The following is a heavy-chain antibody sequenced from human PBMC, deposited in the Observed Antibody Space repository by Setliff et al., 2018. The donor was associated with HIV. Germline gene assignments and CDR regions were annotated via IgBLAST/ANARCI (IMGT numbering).Heavy chain of an antibody. D-gene: IGHD3-16*02. V-gene: IGHV3-53*05. CDR2: IYGGGTT. CDR1: GGSFSGYY. Sequence: ETLSLTCAVYGGSFSGYYWSWIRQAPGKGLGWVSVIYGGGTTHYADSVKGRFTISRDNSKNTVYLQMNSLRVEDTAVYYCARELYREWDYWGQGTLVTVSS. CDR3: ARELYREWDY. J-gene: IGHJ4*02.